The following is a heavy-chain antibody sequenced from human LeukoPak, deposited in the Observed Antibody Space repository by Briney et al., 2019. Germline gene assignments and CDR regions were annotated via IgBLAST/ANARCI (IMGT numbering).Heavy chain of an antibody. CDR3: AKAIYDILTGSDY. CDR2: ISATGGTI. CDR1: GFTFSSNG. J-gene: IGHJ4*02. Sequence: PGGSLRLSCAASGFTFSSNGMNWVRQAPGKGLEWVSYISATGGTIYYADSVKGRFTISRDNSKNTLYLQMNSLRAEDTAVYYCAKAIYDILTGSDYWGQGTLVTVSS. D-gene: IGHD3-9*01. V-gene: IGHV3-23*01.